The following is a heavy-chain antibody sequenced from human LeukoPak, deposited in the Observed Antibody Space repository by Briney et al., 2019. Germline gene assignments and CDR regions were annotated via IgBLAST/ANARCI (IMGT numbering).Heavy chain of an antibody. J-gene: IGHJ6*03. CDR1: GFTFSSYG. Sequence: PGGSLRLSCAASGFTFSSYGMHWVRQAPGKGLEWEAFIRYDGSNKYYADSVKGRFTISRDNSKNTLYLQMNSLRAEDTALYYCAKDQSASYYQSYYYYYMDVWGKGTTVTVSS. CDR2: IRYDGSNK. D-gene: IGHD1-26*01. CDR3: AKDQSASYYQSYYYYYMDV. V-gene: IGHV3-30*02.